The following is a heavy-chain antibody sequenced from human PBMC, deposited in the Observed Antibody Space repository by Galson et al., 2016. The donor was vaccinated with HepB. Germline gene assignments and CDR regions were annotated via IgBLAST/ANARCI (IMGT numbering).Heavy chain of an antibody. J-gene: IGHJ3*02. V-gene: IGHV3-21*01. CDR2: ISSSSSYI. CDR3: ARARVGYQDAFDI. Sequence: SLRLSCAASGFTFSSYSMNWVRQAPGKGLEWVSSISSSSSYIYYAVSVKGRFTISRDNAKNSLYLQMNSLRAEDTAVYYCARARVGYQDAFDIWGQGTMVTVSS. D-gene: IGHD5-18*01. CDR1: GFTFSSYS.